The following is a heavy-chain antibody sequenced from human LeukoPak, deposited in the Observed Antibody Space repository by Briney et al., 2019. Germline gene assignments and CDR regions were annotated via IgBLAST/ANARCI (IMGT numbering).Heavy chain of an antibody. J-gene: IGHJ6*03. D-gene: IGHD6-13*01. CDR2: IYYSEST. CDR3: ARDGIAAAGKVSYYYMDV. Sequence: SETLSLTCAVYGGSFTTYYWSWIRQPPGKGLEWIGYIYYSESTNYNPSLKSRVTISVDTSKNQFSLKLSSVTAADTAVYYCARDGIAAAGKVSYYYMDVWGKGTTVTISS. V-gene: IGHV4-59*01. CDR1: GGSFTTYY.